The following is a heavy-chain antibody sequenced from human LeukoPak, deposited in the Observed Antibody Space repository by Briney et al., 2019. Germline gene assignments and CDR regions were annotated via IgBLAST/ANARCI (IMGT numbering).Heavy chain of an antibody. V-gene: IGHV3-7*01. Sequence: GGSLRLSCAASGFTFSIYWMTWVRQAPGKGLEWVANIKEDGSVKYYVDSVKGRFTISRDNAKKSLYLQMNNLRGEDTAVYFCARTAPFGRFGELSSFFDYWGQGTLVTVSS. CDR1: GFTFSIYW. J-gene: IGHJ4*02. D-gene: IGHD3-10*01. CDR3: ARTAPFGRFGELSSFFDY. CDR2: IKEDGSVK.